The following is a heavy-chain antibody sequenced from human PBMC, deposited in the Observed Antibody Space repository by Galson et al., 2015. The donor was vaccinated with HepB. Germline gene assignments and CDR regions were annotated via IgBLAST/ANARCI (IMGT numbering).Heavy chain of an antibody. Sequence: PALVKPTQTLTLTCTFSGFSLSTSGVGVGWIRQPPGKALEWLALIYWDDDKRYSPSLKSRLTITKDTSKNQVVLTMTNMDPVDTATYYCAHRSIAVALRGFDYWGQGTLVTVSS. CDR2: IYWDDDK. V-gene: IGHV2-5*02. CDR1: GFSLSTSGVG. D-gene: IGHD6-19*01. CDR3: AHRSIAVALRGFDY. J-gene: IGHJ4*02.